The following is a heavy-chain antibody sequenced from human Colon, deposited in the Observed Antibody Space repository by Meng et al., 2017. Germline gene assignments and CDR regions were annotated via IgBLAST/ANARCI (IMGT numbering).Heavy chain of an antibody. CDR3: VKDRESYNSDWDAFDI. CDR2: LGGGDDI. V-gene: IGHV3-23*01. Sequence: GESLKISCAASGFAFDTYAMSWVRQAPGKGLEWVSSLGGGDDIYYADSVKGHFTISRDNSKNTLYLQMNSLRAEDMAVYYCVKDRESYNSDWDAFDIWGQGTMVTVSS. CDR1: GFAFDTYA. D-gene: IGHD1-20*01. J-gene: IGHJ3*02.